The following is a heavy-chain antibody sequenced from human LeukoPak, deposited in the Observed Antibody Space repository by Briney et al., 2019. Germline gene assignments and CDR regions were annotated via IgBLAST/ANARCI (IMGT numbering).Heavy chain of an antibody. CDR3: AKEQEDYSSGYFVSAFDI. D-gene: IGHD3-22*01. CDR1: GFTFSSYA. J-gene: IGHJ3*02. CDR2: ISGSGGST. V-gene: IGHV3-23*01. Sequence: RGSPRLSCAASGFTFSSYAMSWVRQAPGKGLEWVSAISGSGGSTYYADSVKGRFTISRDNSKNTLYLQMNSLRAEDTAVYYCAKEQEDYSSGYFVSAFDIWGQGTMVTVSS.